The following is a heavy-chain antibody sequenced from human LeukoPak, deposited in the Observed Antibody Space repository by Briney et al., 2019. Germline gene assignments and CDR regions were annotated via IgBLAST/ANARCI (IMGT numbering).Heavy chain of an antibody. J-gene: IGHJ4*02. CDR2: ISISSGDT. V-gene: IGHV1-18*01. CDR1: GFTFSNYH. Sequence: ASVKVSCKTSGFTFSNYHITWVRQAPGQGLEWMGWISISSGDTNYAQNVQGRVTMTTDTATGTAYMELTNLRSDDTAIYYCARGDYNWNQGYFDYWGRGTLVTVSS. CDR3: ARGDYNWNQGYFDY. D-gene: IGHD1-20*01.